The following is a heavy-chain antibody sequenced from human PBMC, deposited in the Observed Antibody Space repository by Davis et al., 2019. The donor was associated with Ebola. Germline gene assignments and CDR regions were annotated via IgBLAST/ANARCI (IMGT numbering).Heavy chain of an antibody. CDR3: AKSDDDYGDYGNYYYGMDV. Sequence: GESLKISCAASGFTFSSYAMHWVRQAPGKGLEWVAVISYDGSNKYYADSVKGRFTISRDNSKNTLYLQMNSLRAEDTAVYYCAKSDDDYGDYGNYYYGMDVWGKGTTVTVSS. D-gene: IGHD4-17*01. J-gene: IGHJ6*04. V-gene: IGHV3-30-3*02. CDR1: GFTFSSYA. CDR2: ISYDGSNK.